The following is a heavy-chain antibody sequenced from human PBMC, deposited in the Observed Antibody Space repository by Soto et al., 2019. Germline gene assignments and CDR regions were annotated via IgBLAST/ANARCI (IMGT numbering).Heavy chain of an antibody. CDR3: ARDRCSSTSCDNYGMDV. D-gene: IGHD2-2*01. Sequence: ASVKFSCKASGYTFTSYYMHWVRQAPGQGLEWMGIINPSGGSTSYAQKFQGRVTMTRDTSTRTVYMELSSLRSEETAVYYCARDRCSSTSCDNYGMDVWGQGTTVTVSS. CDR2: INPSGGST. CDR1: GYTFTSYY. J-gene: IGHJ6*02. V-gene: IGHV1-46*01.